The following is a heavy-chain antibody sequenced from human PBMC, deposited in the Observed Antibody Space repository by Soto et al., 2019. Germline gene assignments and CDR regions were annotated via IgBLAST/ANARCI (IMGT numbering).Heavy chain of an antibody. D-gene: IGHD1-26*01. CDR3: AREYSNSPEAFDS. CDR1: GGSVNSDNYY. CDR2: IYYTGRT. Sequence: SETLSLTCTVSGGSVNSDNYYWSWIRQPPGKGLEWIGYIYYTGRTNYNPSLMSRVTISLDASRNQFSLKLSSVTAADTAVFYCAREYSNSPEAFDSWGQGTLVTVPS. J-gene: IGHJ4*02. V-gene: IGHV4-61*01.